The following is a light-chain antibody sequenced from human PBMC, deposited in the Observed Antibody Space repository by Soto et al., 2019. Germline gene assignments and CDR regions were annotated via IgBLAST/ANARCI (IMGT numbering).Light chain of an antibody. Sequence: DIQMTQSPSSLSASVGDRVTMTCRASQGISNYLVWYQQQPGKDPKLLIYAASTLHSGVPSRFSGSGSGTDFTLTISSLQPEDVGTYYCQRYDDAPLTFGGGTKVEIK. V-gene: IGKV1-27*01. J-gene: IGKJ4*01. CDR2: AAS. CDR1: QGISNY. CDR3: QRYDDAPLT.